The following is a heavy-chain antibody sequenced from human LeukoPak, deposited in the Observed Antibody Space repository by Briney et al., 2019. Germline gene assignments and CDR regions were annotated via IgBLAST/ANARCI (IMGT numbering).Heavy chain of an antibody. D-gene: IGHD2-15*01. CDR3: ARVRYCSGGSCYAFVAFDI. V-gene: IGHV1-8*01. Sequence: ASVKVSCKASGYTFTSYDINWVRQATGQGLEWMGWMNPNSGNTGYAQKFQGRVTMTRNTSISTAYMELSSLRSEETAVYYCARVRYCSGGSCYAFVAFDIWGQGTMVTVSS. J-gene: IGHJ3*02. CDR2: MNPNSGNT. CDR1: GYTFTSYD.